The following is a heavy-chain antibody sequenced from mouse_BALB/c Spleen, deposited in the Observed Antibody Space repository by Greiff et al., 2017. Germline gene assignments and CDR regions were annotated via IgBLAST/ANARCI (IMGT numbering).Heavy chain of an antibody. V-gene: IGHV5-9-3*01. D-gene: IGHD4-1*01. CDR3: ARPVTGPFDY. CDR2: ISSGGSYT. J-gene: IGHJ2*01. CDR1: GFTFSSYA. Sequence: EVKVVESGGGLVKPGGSLKLSCAASGFTFSSYAMSWVRQTPEKRLEWVATISSGGSYTYYPDSVKGRFTISRDNAKNTLYLQMSSLRSEDTAMYYCARPVTGPFDYWGQGTTLTVSS.